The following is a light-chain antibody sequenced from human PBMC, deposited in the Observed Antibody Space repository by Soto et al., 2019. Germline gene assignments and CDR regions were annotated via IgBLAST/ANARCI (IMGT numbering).Light chain of an antibody. J-gene: IGKJ3*01. V-gene: IGKV3-20*01. Sequence: EIVLTQSPGTLSLSPGERATLSCRASQSVSSSYLAWYQQKPGQAPRLLIYGASSRATGIPDRFSGSVSGTDFTLTISRLELEDFAVYYCQQYGSSPFTCGPGTKVDI. CDR2: GAS. CDR1: QSVSSSY. CDR3: QQYGSSPFT.